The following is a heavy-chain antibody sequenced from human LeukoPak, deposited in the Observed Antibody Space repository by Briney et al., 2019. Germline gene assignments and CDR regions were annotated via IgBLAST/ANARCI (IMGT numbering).Heavy chain of an antibody. CDR3: ARDILTGSQSRFQH. V-gene: IGHV3-21*01. D-gene: IGHD3-9*01. J-gene: IGHJ1*01. CDR2: ISSSSSYI. Sequence: GGSLRLSCAASGFIFSSYSMNWVRQTPGKGLEWVSSISSSSSYIYYADSVKGRFTISRDNAKNSLYLQMNSLRAEDTAVYYCARDILTGSQSRFQHWGQGTLVTVSS. CDR1: GFIFSSYS.